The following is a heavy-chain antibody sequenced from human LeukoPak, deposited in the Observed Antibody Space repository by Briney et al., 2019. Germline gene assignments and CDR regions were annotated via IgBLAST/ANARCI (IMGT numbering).Heavy chain of an antibody. Sequence: PGGSLRLSCAASGFTFSSYAMHWVRQAPGKGLEWVAVISYDGSNKYYADSVKGRFTISRDNAKNSLYLQMNNLRAEDTAVYYCAGEWELRGGYYYGLDVWGQGTTVTVSS. CDR1: GFTFSSYA. CDR2: ISYDGSNK. CDR3: AGEWELRGGYYYGLDV. V-gene: IGHV3-30*04. D-gene: IGHD1-26*01. J-gene: IGHJ6*02.